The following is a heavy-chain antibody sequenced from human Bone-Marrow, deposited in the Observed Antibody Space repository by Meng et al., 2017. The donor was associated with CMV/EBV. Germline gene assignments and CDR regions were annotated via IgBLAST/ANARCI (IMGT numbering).Heavy chain of an antibody. D-gene: IGHD2-2*02. J-gene: IGHJ2*01. Sequence: RFTSDWIGWVRQMPGKGLEWMRDINPDDSDTRYSPSFQGQVTISADKSISTAYLQWSSLKASDTAMYYCARQIVVVPAAIPCWYFDLWGRGTLVTVSS. V-gene: IGHV5-51*01. CDR1: RFTSDW. CDR2: INPDDSDT. CDR3: ARQIVVVPAAIPCWYFDL.